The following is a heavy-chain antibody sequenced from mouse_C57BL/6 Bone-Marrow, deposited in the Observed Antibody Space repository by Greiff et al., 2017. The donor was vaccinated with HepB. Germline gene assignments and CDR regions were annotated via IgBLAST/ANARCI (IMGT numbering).Heavy chain of an antibody. V-gene: IGHV1-7*01. D-gene: IGHD3-2*02. CDR3: ARFPSAY. Sequence: QVQLQQSGAELAKPGASVKLSCKASGYTFTSYWMHWVKQRPGQGLEWIGYINPSSGYTKYNQKFKDKATVTADKSSSTAYMQLSSLTYEDSAVYYCARFPSAYWGQGTTLTVSS. J-gene: IGHJ2*01. CDR1: GYTFTSYW. CDR2: INPSSGYT.